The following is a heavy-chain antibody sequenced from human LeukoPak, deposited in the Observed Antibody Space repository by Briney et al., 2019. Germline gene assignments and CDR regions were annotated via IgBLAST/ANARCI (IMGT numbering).Heavy chain of an antibody. CDR3: ARDIAAAGGDY. Sequence: ASVKVSCKASGYTFTSYGISWVRQALGQGLEWMGWISAYSGNTNYAQKLQGRVTMTTGTSTSTAYMELRSLRSDDTAVYYCARDIAAAGGDYWGQGTLVTVSS. V-gene: IGHV1-18*01. CDR1: GYTFTSYG. D-gene: IGHD6-13*01. J-gene: IGHJ4*02. CDR2: ISAYSGNT.